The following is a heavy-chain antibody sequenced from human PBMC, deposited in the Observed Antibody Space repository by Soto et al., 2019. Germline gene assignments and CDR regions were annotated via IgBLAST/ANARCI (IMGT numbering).Heavy chain of an antibody. CDR2: ISAYNGNT. CDR1: GYTFTSYG. J-gene: IGHJ5*02. V-gene: IGHV1-18*01. D-gene: IGHD5-12*01. CDR3: ARERRSGYSGHDGFDP. Sequence: ASVKVSCKASGYTFTSYGISWVRQAPGQGLEWMGWISAYNGNTNYAQKLQGRVTMTTDTSTSTAYMELRSLRSDDTAVYYCARERRSGYSGHDGFDPWGQGTLVTVSS.